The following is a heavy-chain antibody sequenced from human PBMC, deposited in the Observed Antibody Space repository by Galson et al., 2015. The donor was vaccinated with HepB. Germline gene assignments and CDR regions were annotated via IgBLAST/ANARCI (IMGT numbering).Heavy chain of an antibody. D-gene: IGHD5-18*01. Sequence: SLRLSCAASGFTFSSYSMNWVRQAPGKGLEWVSSISSSSSYIYYADSVKGRFTISRDNAKNSLYLQMNSLRAEDTAVYYCARDFAGYSYGYSGSWGQGTLVTVSS. CDR2: ISSSSSYI. CDR3: ARDFAGYSYGYSGS. J-gene: IGHJ5*02. CDR1: GFTFSSYS. V-gene: IGHV3-21*01.